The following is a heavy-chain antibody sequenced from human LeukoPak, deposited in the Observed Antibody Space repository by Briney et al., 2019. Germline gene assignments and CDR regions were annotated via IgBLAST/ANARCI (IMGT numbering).Heavy chain of an antibody. J-gene: IGHJ4*02. D-gene: IGHD2-21*01. Sequence: GASVKVSCKASGYTFTSYAITWLRQAPGQGPEWMGWLSTYNGNKNYAQKLQGRVTMTADTSTSTAYMELKNLESDDTAVYYCARGSGGGEPNDYWGQGTLVTVSS. CDR2: LSTYNGNK. CDR1: GYTFTSYA. V-gene: IGHV1-18*01. CDR3: ARGSGGGEPNDY.